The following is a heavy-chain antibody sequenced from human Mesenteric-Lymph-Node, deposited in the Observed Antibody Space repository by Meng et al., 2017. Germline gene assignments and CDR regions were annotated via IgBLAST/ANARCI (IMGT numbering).Heavy chain of an antibody. V-gene: IGHV3-30*07. D-gene: IGHD6-13*01. CDR1: GFTFSSYA. Sequence: GESLKISCAASGFTFSSYAMHWVRQAPGKGLEWVAVISYDGSNKYYADSVKGRFTISRDNSKNTLYLQMNSLRAEDTAVYYCARVCSSSWCGPGEFYVTGAFDIWGQGTMVTVSS. J-gene: IGHJ3*02. CDR2: ISYDGSNK. CDR3: ARVCSSSWCGPGEFYVTGAFDI.